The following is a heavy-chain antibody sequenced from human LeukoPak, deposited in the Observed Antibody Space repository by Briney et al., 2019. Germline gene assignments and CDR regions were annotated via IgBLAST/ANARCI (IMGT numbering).Heavy chain of an antibody. V-gene: IGHV1-18*01. J-gene: IGHJ6*02. D-gene: IGHD3-22*01. CDR2: ISAYNGNT. CDR1: GYSFRSYG. Sequence: ASVKVSCKASGYSFRSYGFNWVRQAPGQGLEWMGWISAYNGNTNYAQKLQGRVTMTTDTSTSTAYMELRSLRSDDTAVYYCARAGWGVNYYQPMGVWGQGTTVTVSS. CDR3: ARAGWGVNYYQPMGV.